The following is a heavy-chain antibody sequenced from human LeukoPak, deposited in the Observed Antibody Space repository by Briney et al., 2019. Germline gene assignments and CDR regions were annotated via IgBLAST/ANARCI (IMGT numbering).Heavy chain of an antibody. CDR3: AKGGHYSFFDY. CDR1: GLTFRNYA. J-gene: IGHJ4*02. Sequence: GGSLRLSCAASGLTFRNYAMSWVREAPGKGLEWVSTISGDGTETFFADSVRGRFTISRDNSKSTVSLQMSSLRVEDMAVYYCAKGGHYSFFDYWGRGTLVIVSS. CDR2: ISGDGTET. D-gene: IGHD2-15*01. V-gene: IGHV3-23*01.